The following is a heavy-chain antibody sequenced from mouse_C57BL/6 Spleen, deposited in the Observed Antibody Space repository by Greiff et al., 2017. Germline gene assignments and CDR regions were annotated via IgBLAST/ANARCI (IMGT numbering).Heavy chain of an antibody. CDR2: IYPGDGDT. D-gene: IGHD2-5*01. CDR3: AGYSNSFDY. J-gene: IGHJ2*01. V-gene: IGHV1-82*01. Sequence: VQLQQSGPELVKPGASVKISCKASGYAFSSSWMNWVKQRPGKGLEWIGRIYPGDGDTNYNGKFKGKATLTADKSSSTAYMQLSSLTSEDSAVYFCAGYSNSFDYWGQGTTLTVSS. CDR1: GYAFSSSW.